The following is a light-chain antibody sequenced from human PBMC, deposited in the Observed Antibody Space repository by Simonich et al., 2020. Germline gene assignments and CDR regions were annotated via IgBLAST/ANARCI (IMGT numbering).Light chain of an antibody. J-gene: IGKJ2*01. CDR2: WES. CDR3: QQYYSTQYT. V-gene: IGKV4-1*01. Sequence: IVMTQSPDSLAVSLGERSTINCKSSQSVLYSSNNKNYLAWYQQKPGQPPKLLIYWESTRESGVPDRFSGSGSGTDFTLTISSLQAEDVAVYYCQQYYSTQYTFGQGTKLEIK. CDR1: QSVLYSSNNKNY.